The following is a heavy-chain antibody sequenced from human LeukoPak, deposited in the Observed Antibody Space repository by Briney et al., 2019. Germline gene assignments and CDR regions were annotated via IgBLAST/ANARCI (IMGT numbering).Heavy chain of an antibody. D-gene: IGHD1-1*01. J-gene: IGHJ4*02. V-gene: IGHV3-7*01. Sequence: PGGSLRLSCAASGFTFSSYWMSWVRQAPGKGLEWVANIKQDGSEKYYEDSVKGRFTISRDNAKNSVYLQMNSLRAEDTAFYYCTTSTAGLDYWGQGTLVTVSS. CDR3: TTSTAGLDY. CDR1: GFTFSSYW. CDR2: IKQDGSEK.